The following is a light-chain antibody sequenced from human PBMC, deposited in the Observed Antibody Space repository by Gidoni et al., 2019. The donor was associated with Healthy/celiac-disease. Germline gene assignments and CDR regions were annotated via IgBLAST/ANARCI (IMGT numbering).Light chain of an antibody. CDR3: LLYNGGARV. CDR1: TGAVTSDYY. CDR2: RTS. V-gene: IGLV7-43*01. J-gene: IGLJ2*01. Sequence: QTVVTQTPSLTVSLGGTVTLTCTSSTGAVTSDYYPNWFQQKPGQAPRALIYRTSNKPSWTPARFSGSLLRGKAALTLSGVQHEDEAEYYCLLYNGGARVFGGGTKLTVL.